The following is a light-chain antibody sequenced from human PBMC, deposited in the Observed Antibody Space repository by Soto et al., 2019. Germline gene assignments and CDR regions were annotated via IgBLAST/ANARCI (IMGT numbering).Light chain of an antibody. CDR2: EVS. J-gene: IGLJ3*02. V-gene: IGLV2-8*01. CDR1: TSDVGNYKY. Sequence: QSALTQSPSACESPGQSVTISCTGTTSDVGNYKYVSWYQQHPGKAPKLMIYEVSKRPSGVPDRFSGSKSGKTASLTVSGLQVEDEADYYCSSYAGSNLWVFGGGTKLTVL. CDR3: SSYAGSNLWV.